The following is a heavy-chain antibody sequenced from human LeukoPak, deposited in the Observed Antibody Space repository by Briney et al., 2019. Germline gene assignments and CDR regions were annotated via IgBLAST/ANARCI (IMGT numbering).Heavy chain of an antibody. V-gene: IGHV3-66*01. J-gene: IGHJ4*02. CDR3: VRGDRRDY. CDR2: IYSGGST. CDR1: GFTVSSNY. D-gene: IGHD3-22*01. Sequence: GGSLRLSCAASGFTVSSNYMSWVRQAPGKGLEWVSVIYSGGSTYYADSVKGRFTISRDNAKNSLYLQMNSLRAEDTAVYFCVRGDRRDYWGQGTLVTVSS.